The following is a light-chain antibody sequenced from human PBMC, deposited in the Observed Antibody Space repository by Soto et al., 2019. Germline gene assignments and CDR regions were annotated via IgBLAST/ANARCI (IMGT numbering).Light chain of an antibody. V-gene: IGKV3-15*01. Sequence: EIVMTQSPATLSVSPGERVTLSCRASQSVKSNLAWYQQKFGQAPRLLIYGASTRATGVPARFSGSGSGTEVTLTVSSLQSEDCAVYYCQHYNNWPPWTFGQGTKVEI. CDR2: GAS. J-gene: IGKJ1*01. CDR3: QHYNNWPPWT. CDR1: QSVKSN.